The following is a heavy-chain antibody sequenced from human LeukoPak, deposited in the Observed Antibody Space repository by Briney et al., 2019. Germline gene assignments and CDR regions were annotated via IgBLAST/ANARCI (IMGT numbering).Heavy chain of an antibody. D-gene: IGHD2-2*01. CDR1: GYSFTSDG. CDR2: IYPGDSDA. J-gene: IGHJ4*02. CDR3: ARHAMGIDTVVVPAAILD. Sequence: GESLKIACKGSGYSFTSDGIGCMRQMPGKGREWMESIYPGDSDARYSTSFQCQVTISADKSISTAYLQWSSLKASDTAMYYCARHAMGIDTVVVPAAILDWGQGTLVTVSS. V-gene: IGHV5-51*01.